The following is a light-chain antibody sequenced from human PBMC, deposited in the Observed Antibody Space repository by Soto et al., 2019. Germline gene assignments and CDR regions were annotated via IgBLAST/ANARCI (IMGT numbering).Light chain of an antibody. V-gene: IGLV2-14*01. CDR1: NSDIGGYNY. J-gene: IGLJ1*01. CDR2: DVS. CDR3: SSYTSSSTYF. Sequence: QSALTQPASVSGSPGQSITISCTGTNSDIGGYNYVSWYQQHPGKAPKLMIYDVSNRPSGVSNRFSGSKSGNTASLTISGLQAEDEADYYCSSYTSSSTYFFGTGTKLTV.